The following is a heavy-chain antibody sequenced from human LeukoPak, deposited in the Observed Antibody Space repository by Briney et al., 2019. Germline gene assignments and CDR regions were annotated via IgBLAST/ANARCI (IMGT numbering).Heavy chain of an antibody. Sequence: SETLSLTCTVSGGSISSSSYYWGWIRQPPGKGLEWIGSIYYSGSTYYNPSLKSRVTISVDTSKNQFSQKLSSVTAADTAVYYCARRGITGTIGYVDYWGQGTLVTVSS. D-gene: IGHD1-20*01. CDR3: ARRGITGTIGYVDY. CDR2: IYYSGST. V-gene: IGHV4-39*01. CDR1: GGSISSSSYY. J-gene: IGHJ4*02.